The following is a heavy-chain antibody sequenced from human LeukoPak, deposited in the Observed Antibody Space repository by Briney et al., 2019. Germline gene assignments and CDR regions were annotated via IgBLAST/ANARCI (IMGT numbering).Heavy chain of an antibody. CDR1: GGSISSGGYY. V-gene: IGHV4-31*03. CDR2: IYYSGST. J-gene: IGHJ5*02. D-gene: IGHD3-10*01. Sequence: SETLSLTCTVSGGSISSGGYYWSWIRQHPGKGLEWIGYIYYSGSTYYNPSLKSRVTISVDTSKNQFSLKLSSVTAADTAVYYCASLVPGLLWFGAEGWFDPWGQGTLVTVSS. CDR3: ASLVPGLLWFGAEGWFDP.